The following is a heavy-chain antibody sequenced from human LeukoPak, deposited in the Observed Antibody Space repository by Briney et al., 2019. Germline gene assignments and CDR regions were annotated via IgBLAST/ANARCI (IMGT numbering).Heavy chain of an antibody. CDR3: VRGGPPITIFGVVISWFDP. D-gene: IGHD3-3*01. CDR2: IYYSGST. J-gene: IGHJ5*02. CDR1: GGSISSYY. Sequence: SETLSLTCTVSGGSISSYYWSWIRQPPGKGLEWIGYIYYSGSTNYNPPLKSRVTISVDTSKNQFSLKLSSVTAADTAVYYCVRGGPPITIFGVVISWFDPWGQGTLVTVSS. V-gene: IGHV4-59*01.